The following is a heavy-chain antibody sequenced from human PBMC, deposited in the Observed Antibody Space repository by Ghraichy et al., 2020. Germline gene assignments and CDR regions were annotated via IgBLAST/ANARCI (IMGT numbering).Heavy chain of an antibody. CDR2: IWYDGSNK. CDR1: GFTFSSYG. Sequence: GESLNISCAASGFTFSSYGMHWVRQAPGKGLEWVAVIWYDGSNKYYADSVKGRFTISRDNSKNTLYLQMNSLRAEDTAVYYCAREGIAVAGRGFDYWGQGTLVTVSS. J-gene: IGHJ4*02. CDR3: AREGIAVAGRGFDY. V-gene: IGHV3-33*01. D-gene: IGHD6-19*01.